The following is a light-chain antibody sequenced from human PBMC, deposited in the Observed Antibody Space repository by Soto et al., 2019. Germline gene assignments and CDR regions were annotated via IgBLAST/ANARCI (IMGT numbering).Light chain of an antibody. Sequence: EIVLTPSPGTLSLSPGERATLSCRASQSVSSSYLAWYQQKPGQAPRLLIHGASTRAPGFPARFSGSGSGTDFTLTISRLEPEDFAVYYCQQYGSSLGTFGQGTKVDIK. V-gene: IGKV3-20*01. CDR3: QQYGSSLGT. CDR1: QSVSSSY. CDR2: GAS. J-gene: IGKJ1*01.